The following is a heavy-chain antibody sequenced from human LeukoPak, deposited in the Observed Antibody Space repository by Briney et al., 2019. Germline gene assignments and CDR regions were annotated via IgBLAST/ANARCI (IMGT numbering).Heavy chain of an antibody. D-gene: IGHD6-13*01. CDR3: ARGVYIVAAQYGY. V-gene: IGHV4-59*01. J-gene: IGHJ4*02. CDR2: ICYSGTT. CDR1: GGSISSYY. Sequence: SETLSLTCTVSGGSISSYYWSWIRQPPGKGLEWIGYICYSGTTNYNPSLKSRVTISVDTSKNQFSLKLSSVTAADTAAYYCARGVYIVAAQYGYWGQGTLVTVSS.